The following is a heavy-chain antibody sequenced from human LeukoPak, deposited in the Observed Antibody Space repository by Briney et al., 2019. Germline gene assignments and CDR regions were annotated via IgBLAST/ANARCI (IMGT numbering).Heavy chain of an antibody. J-gene: IGHJ5*02. Sequence: GGSLRLSCAGSGFTFSGYATNWVRQAPGKGLEWVSGISGSGTTTNYADSVKGRFTISRDNAKNSLYLQMNSLRAEDTAVYYCARLTRSSSSWYKGNWFDPWGQGTLVTVSS. D-gene: IGHD6-13*01. CDR1: GFTFSGYA. CDR3: ARLTRSSSSWYKGNWFDP. V-gene: IGHV3-48*03. CDR2: ISGSGTTT.